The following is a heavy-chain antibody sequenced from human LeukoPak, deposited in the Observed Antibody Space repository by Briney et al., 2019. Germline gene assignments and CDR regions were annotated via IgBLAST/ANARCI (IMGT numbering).Heavy chain of an antibody. CDR1: GFKFDDYV. V-gene: IGHV3-9*01. J-gene: IGHJ6*03. CDR2: ISWNSNSI. CDR3: ATLYYYYYMDV. Sequence: GGSLRLSCSASGFKFDDYVMHWVRQAPGKGLEWVSGISWNSNSIAYADSVKGRFTISRDNAKNSLDLQMNTLRPEDTALYYCATLYYYYYMDVWGKGTTVTVSS.